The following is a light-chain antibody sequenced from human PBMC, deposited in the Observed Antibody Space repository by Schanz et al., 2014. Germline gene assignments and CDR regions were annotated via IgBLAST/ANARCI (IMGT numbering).Light chain of an antibody. Sequence: QSALTQPPSASGSPGQSVTISCSGASSDVGGYNFVSWYQQHPDKAPKLMIYEVSKRPSGVPDRFSGSKSGNTASLTVSGLQAEDEADYYCSSFTTTDTWVFGGGTKLTVL. CDR1: SSDVGGYNF. V-gene: IGLV2-8*01. J-gene: IGLJ3*02. CDR2: EVS. CDR3: SSFTTTDTWV.